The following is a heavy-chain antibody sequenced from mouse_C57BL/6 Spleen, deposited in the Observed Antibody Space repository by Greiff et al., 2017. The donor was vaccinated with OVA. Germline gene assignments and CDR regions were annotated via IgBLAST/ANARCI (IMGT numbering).Heavy chain of an antibody. J-gene: IGHJ4*01. V-gene: IGHV5-12*01. Sequence: EVKLMESGGGLVQPGGSLKLSCAASGFTFSDYYMYWVRQTPEKRLEWVAYISTGGGSTYYPDTVQGRVTISRENAKNTLYMQMSRLKSENTAMYYCARQALIDGSSFYAMDYWGQGTSVTVSS. CDR1: GFTFSDYY. CDR2: ISTGGGST. D-gene: IGHD1-1*01. CDR3: ARQALIDGSSFYAMDY.